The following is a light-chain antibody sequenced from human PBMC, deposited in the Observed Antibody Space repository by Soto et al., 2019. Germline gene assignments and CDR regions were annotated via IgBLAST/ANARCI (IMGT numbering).Light chain of an antibody. V-gene: IGKV3-20*01. Sequence: EIVWTQSPGTMSLSHGERVTLSCRASQTVTRRYVAWYQQKPGQAPRLLLYGASIRATGFPDRFSGSGSGTDFTLTISGRVAEDFAVYYSQHDYSLTRTFAEGTKVDIK. J-gene: IGKJ1*01. CDR2: GAS. CDR1: QTVTRRY. CDR3: QHDYSLTRT.